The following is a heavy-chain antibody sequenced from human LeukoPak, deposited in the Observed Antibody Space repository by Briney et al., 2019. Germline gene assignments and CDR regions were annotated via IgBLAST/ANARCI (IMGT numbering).Heavy chain of an antibody. CDR2: ISSSSSYI. D-gene: IGHD3-10*01. CDR1: GFTFSSYS. J-gene: IGHJ4*02. Sequence: PGGSLRLSCAASGFTFSSYSMNWVRQAPGKGLEWVSSISSSSSYIYYADSVKGRFTISRDNAKNSLYLQMNSLRAEDTAVYYCARVEYYYGSGSYRVLGYWGQGTLVTVSS. CDR3: ARVEYYYGSGSYRVLGY. V-gene: IGHV3-21*01.